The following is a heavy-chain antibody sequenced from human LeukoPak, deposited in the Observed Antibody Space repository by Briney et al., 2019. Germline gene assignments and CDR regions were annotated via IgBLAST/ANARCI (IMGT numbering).Heavy chain of an antibody. CDR3: ARLTGDYYDSSGYLNFDP. D-gene: IGHD3-22*01. CDR1: GGSISSSNW. CDR2: IYHSGST. J-gene: IGHJ5*02. Sequence: SETLSLTFAVSGGSISSSNWWSWVRQPPGKGLERIGEIYHSGSTNYNPSLKSRVTISVDTSKNQFSLKLSSVTAADTAVYYCARLTGDYYDSSGYLNFDPWGQGTLVTVSS. V-gene: IGHV4-4*02.